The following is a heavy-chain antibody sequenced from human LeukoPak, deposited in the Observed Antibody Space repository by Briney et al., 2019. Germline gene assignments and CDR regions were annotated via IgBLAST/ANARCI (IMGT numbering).Heavy chain of an antibody. J-gene: IGHJ3*02. Sequence: ASVKVSCKASGYTFTGYYMHWVRQAPGQGLEWMGWINPNSGGTNYAQKFQGRVTMTRDTSISTAYMELSRLRSDDTAVYYCARDGYGDLNRDAFDIWGQGTMVTVSS. D-gene: IGHD4-17*01. CDR2: INPNSGGT. CDR1: GYTFTGYY. CDR3: ARDGYGDLNRDAFDI. V-gene: IGHV1-2*02.